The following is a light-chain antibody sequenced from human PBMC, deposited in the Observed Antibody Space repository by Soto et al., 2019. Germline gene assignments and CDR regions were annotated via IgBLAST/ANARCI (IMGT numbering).Light chain of an antibody. CDR3: QQRSNCPST. Sequence: EIVLTQSPATLSLSPGNRATLSCRASESVSRYLAWYQQKPGQAPRLLIYDASNRATGIPARFSGSGSGTDFTLTITSLEPEDFAVYYWQQRSNCPSTFGGGTKVEIK. CDR1: ESVSRY. CDR2: DAS. J-gene: IGKJ4*01. V-gene: IGKV3-11*01.